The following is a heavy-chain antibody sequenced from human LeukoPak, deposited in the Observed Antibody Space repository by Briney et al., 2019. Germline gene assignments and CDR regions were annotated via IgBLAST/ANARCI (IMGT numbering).Heavy chain of an antibody. V-gene: IGHV4-34*01. CDR2: INHSGST. J-gene: IGHJ1*01. CDR3: ARGPTLKYFHH. CDR1: GGSFSGYY. Sequence: SETLSLTCAVYGGSFSGYYWSWIRQPPGKGLEWIGEINHSGSTNYNPSLKSRVTISVDTSKNQFSLELRSTTAADTAVYYCARGPTLKYFHHWGQGTLVSVSS.